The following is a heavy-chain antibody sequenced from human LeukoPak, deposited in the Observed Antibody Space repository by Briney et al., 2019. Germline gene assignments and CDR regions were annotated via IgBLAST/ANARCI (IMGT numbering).Heavy chain of an antibody. J-gene: IGHJ4*02. D-gene: IGHD4-17*01. CDR2: IKQDGSEK. Sequence: GGSLRLSCAASGFTFSSYWMSWVRQAPGKGLEWVANIKQDGSEKYYVDSVKGRFTISRDNAKNSLYLQMNSLKASDTAMYYCARHGTASVYGDSIDYWGQGTLVTVSS. V-gene: IGHV3-7*03. CDR3: ARHGTASVYGDSIDY. CDR1: GFTFSSYW.